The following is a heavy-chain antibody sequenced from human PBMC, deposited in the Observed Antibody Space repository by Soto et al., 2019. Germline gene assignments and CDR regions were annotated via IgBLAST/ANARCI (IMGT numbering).Heavy chain of an antibody. CDR2: ISPKSGSI. CDR3: VKDRDSNSWPSRDV. J-gene: IGHJ6*02. CDR1: GYTFTRNG. Sequence: ASVKVSCKTSGYTFTRNGISWVRQAPGQGLEWMGWISPKSGSIKYAQKFQGRVIMTTDTSTSTAYMEVRSLRSDDTAVYYCVKDRDSNSWPSRDVWGPGTTVTGSS. D-gene: IGHD3-22*01. V-gene: IGHV1-18*01.